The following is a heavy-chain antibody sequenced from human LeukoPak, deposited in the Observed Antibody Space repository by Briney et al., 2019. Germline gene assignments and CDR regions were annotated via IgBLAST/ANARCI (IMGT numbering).Heavy chain of an antibody. CDR2: ISGSGGST. J-gene: IGHJ5*02. Sequence: QPGGSLRLSCAASGFTFSSYAVTWVRQAPGKGLEWGSAISGSGGSTYYADSVKGRFTISGDNSKNTLYLQMNRLRAEDTAVYYCAKGAEPAAILYWFDPWGQGTLVTVSS. V-gene: IGHV3-23*01. CDR1: GFTFSSYA. D-gene: IGHD2-2*01. CDR3: AKGAEPAAILYWFDP.